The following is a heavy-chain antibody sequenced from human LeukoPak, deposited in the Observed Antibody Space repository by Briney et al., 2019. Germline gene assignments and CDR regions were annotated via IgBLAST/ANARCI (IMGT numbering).Heavy chain of an antibody. CDR1: GFTFSSYS. CDR2: ISSSSSTI. D-gene: IGHD6-19*01. Sequence: PGGSLRLSCAASGFTFSSYSMNWVRQAPGKGLECVSYISSSSSTIYYADSVRGRFTISRDNAKNSLYLQMNSLRDEDTAVYYCARVEAVAGTWFDYWGQGTLVTVSP. J-gene: IGHJ4*02. CDR3: ARVEAVAGTWFDY. V-gene: IGHV3-48*02.